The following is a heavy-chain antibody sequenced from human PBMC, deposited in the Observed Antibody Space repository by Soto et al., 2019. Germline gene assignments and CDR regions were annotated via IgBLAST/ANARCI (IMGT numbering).Heavy chain of an antibody. Sequence: SQTLSLTGDISGDSVSSNSAAWNWIRQSPSRGLEWLGRTYYRSKWYNDYAISVKSRITINPDTSKNQFSLQLNSVTPEDTAVYYCARDSSSQNYGMDVWGQGTTVTVSS. V-gene: IGHV6-1*01. J-gene: IGHJ6*02. CDR1: GDSVSSNSAA. CDR2: TYYRSKWYN. CDR3: ARDSSSQNYGMDV.